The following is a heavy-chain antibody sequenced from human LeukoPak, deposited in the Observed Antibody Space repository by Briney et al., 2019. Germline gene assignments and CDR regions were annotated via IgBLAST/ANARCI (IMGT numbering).Heavy chain of an antibody. J-gene: IGHJ4*02. Sequence: SETLSLTCTVSGGSVSSGTYYWSWIRQPPGKGLEWVGHIYYSGSTNYNASLKSRVTISVDTSKNQFSLKLNSVTAADTAVYYCARVRYCSTNRCYDREFDNWGQGTLVTVSS. D-gene: IGHD2-2*01. CDR2: IYYSGST. CDR1: GGSVSSGTYY. CDR3: ARVRYCSTNRCYDREFDN. V-gene: IGHV4-61*01.